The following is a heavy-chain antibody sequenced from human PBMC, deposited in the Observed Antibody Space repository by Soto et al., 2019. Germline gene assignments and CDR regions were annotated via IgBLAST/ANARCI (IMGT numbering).Heavy chain of an antibody. J-gene: IGHJ4*02. V-gene: IGHV3-23*01. Sequence: GGSLRLSCAASGLTFSSYAMSWVSKAPGKGLEWVSAISGSGGRTFYADSVKGRFTISRDNSKNTLSLQMNSLRAEDTAVYYCAKRAQIYDPGYYFDFWGQGTPVTVSS. D-gene: IGHD5-12*01. CDR1: GLTFSSYA. CDR3: AKRAQIYDPGYYFDF. CDR2: ISGSGGRT.